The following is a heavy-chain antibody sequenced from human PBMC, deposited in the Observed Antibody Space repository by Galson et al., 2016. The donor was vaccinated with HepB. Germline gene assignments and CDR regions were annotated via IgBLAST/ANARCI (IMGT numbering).Heavy chain of an antibody. J-gene: IGHJ4*02. CDR1: GVSISSSY. Sequence: SETLSLTCTVSGVSISSSYWSWIRQPPGKGLEWIGYVHYRGSTNYSPSLKSRVSISVDTSKNQFSLGLSSLTAADTAVYYCARHDFYGERSFEYWGRGTLVTVSS. V-gene: IGHV4-59*08. CDR3: ARHDFYGERSFEY. D-gene: IGHD2-21*02. CDR2: VHYRGST.